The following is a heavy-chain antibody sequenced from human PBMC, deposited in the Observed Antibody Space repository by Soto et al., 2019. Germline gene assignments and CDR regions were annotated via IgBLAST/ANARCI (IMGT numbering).Heavy chain of an antibody. CDR2: IYYSGST. J-gene: IGHJ4*02. CDR1: GGSISSSSYY. V-gene: IGHV4-39*01. Sequence: PSETLSLTCTVSGGSISSSSYYWGWIRQPPGKGLEWIGSIYYSGSTYYNPSLKSRVTISVDTSKNQFSLKLSSVTAADTAVYYCARDDCTNGVCYVSDYWGQGTLVTVSS. CDR3: ARDDCTNGVCYVSDY. D-gene: IGHD2-8*01.